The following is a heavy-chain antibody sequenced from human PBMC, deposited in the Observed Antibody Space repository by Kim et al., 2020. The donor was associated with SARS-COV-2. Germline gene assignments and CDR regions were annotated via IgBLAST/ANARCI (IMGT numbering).Heavy chain of an antibody. J-gene: IGHJ5*02. V-gene: IGHV4-59*01. CDR3: ARDIVGEMATNAHVGFDP. Sequence: KSRVPISVDTSKNQFSLKLSSVTAADTAVYYCARDIVGEMATNAHVGFDPWGQGTLVTVSS. D-gene: IGHD2-21*01.